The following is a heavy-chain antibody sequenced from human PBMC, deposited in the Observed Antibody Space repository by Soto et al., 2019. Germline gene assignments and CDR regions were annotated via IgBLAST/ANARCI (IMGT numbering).Heavy chain of an antibody. V-gene: IGHV4-39*01. CDR1: GGSISSSGYY. CDR3: ATQESSSAAYSYGMDV. D-gene: IGHD6-6*01. J-gene: IGHJ6*04. Sequence: SETLSLTCTVSGGSISSSGYYWGWIRQPPGKGLEWIGNIYYSGRTFYNPSLKSRVTMSVGTSKNQFSLKLSSVTAADTAVYYCATQESSSAAYSYGMDVWGEGTTVTSPQ. CDR2: IYYSGRT.